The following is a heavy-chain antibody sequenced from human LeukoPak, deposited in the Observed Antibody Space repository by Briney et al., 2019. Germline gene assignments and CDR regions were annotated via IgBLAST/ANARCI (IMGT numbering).Heavy chain of an antibody. CDR2: ISSSSSTI. Sequence: GGSLRLSCAASGFTFSSYGMTWVRQAPGKGLEWVSYISSSSSTIYYADSVTGRFTISRDNSKNMMYIQMNSLRAEDTAMYYCARGFWSGYNDYWGQGTPVTVSS. D-gene: IGHD3-3*01. J-gene: IGHJ4*02. CDR3: ARGFWSGYNDY. CDR1: GFTFSSYG. V-gene: IGHV3-48*01.